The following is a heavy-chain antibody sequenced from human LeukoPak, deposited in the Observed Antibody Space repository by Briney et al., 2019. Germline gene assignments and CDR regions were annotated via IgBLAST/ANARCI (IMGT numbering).Heavy chain of an antibody. Sequence: SETLSLTCTVSGGSISSYYWSWIRQPPGKGLEWIGYIYYSGSTNYNPSLKSRVTISVDTSKNQFSLKLSSVTAADTAVYYCARERQLKREDYYMDVWGKGTTVTVSS. CDR1: GGSISSYY. V-gene: IGHV4-59*01. J-gene: IGHJ6*03. D-gene: IGHD2-2*01. CDR3: ARERQLKREDYYMDV. CDR2: IYYSGST.